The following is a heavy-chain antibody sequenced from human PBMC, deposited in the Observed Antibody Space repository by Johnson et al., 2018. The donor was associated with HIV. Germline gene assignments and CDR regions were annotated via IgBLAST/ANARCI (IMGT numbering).Heavy chain of an antibody. D-gene: IGHD3-10*01. Sequence: VHLVESGGGEVQPGRSLRLSCAASGFTFNNYAIHWVRQAPGKGLEYVSGISSNGDTTYYAKSVKGRFTISRDNSKKTVYLQMGSLRPEDMTVYYCARLRGGFDIWGQGTLVTVSS. J-gene: IGHJ3*02. CDR3: ARLRGGFDI. CDR2: ISSNGDTT. CDR1: GFTFNNYA. V-gene: IGHV3-64*01.